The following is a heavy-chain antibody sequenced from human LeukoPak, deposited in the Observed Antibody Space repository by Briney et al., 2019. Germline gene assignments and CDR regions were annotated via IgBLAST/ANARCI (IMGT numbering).Heavy chain of an antibody. V-gene: IGHV4-39*07. D-gene: IGHD3-10*01. J-gene: IGHJ6*03. CDR2: IYYSGST. CDR1: GGSISSSSYY. CDR3: ATSRGDYGSGSYYPRYYYYYMDV. Sequence: PSETLSLTCTVSGGSISSSSYYWGWIRQPPGKGLERIGSIYYSGSTYYNPSLKSRVTISVDTSKNQFSLKLSSVTAADTAVYYCATSRGDYGSGSYYPRYYYYYMDVWGKGTTVTISS.